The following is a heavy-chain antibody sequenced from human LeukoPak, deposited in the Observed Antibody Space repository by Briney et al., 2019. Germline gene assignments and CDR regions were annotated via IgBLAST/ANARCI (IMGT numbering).Heavy chain of an antibody. Sequence: GGSLRLSCAASGFTFDDYGMSWVRQAPGKGLEWVSGINWNGGSTGYADSVKGRFTISRDNAKNSLYLQMNSLRAEDTALYYCARVRADDYYYYYYYMDVWGKGTTVTVSS. CDR2: INWNGGST. D-gene: IGHD3-10*01. CDR1: GFTFDDYG. CDR3: ARVRADDYYYYYYYMDV. J-gene: IGHJ6*03. V-gene: IGHV3-20*04.